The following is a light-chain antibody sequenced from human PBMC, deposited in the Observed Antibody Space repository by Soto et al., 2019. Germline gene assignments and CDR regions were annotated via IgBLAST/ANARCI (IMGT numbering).Light chain of an antibody. Sequence: DIQMTQSPSSLSASVGDRVTITCRASQSISSYLNWYQQKPGKAPKLLIYAASSLQSGVPSRFSCSGSGTDFTLTISSLQPEYCATYYCQQSYSTPTFGQWTKVEIK. CDR1: QSISSY. J-gene: IGKJ1*01. CDR3: QQSYSTPT. CDR2: AAS. V-gene: IGKV1-39*01.